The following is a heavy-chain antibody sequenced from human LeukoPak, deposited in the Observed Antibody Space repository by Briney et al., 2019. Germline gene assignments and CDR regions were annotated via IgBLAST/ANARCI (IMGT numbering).Heavy chain of an antibody. D-gene: IGHD5-24*01. Sequence: GGSLRLSCAASGFTFSSYGMHWVRQAPGKGLEWVAVIWYDGSNKYYADSVKGRFTISRDNSKNTLYLQMNSLRAEGTAVYYCAREVERWLQLGAFDIWGQGTMVTVSS. CDR3: AREVERWLQLGAFDI. CDR2: IWYDGSNK. CDR1: GFTFSSYG. J-gene: IGHJ3*02. V-gene: IGHV3-33*01.